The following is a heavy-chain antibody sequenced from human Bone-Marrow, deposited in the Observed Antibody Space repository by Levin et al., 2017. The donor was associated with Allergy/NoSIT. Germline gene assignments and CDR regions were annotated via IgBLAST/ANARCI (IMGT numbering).Heavy chain of an antibody. CDR2: IWYDGSNK. J-gene: IGHJ6*02. CDR3: ARGWPGVLMVYGYYGMDV. D-gene: IGHD2-8*01. Sequence: GGSLRLSCAASGFTFSSYGMHWVRQAPGKGLEWVAVIWYDGSNKYYADSVKGRFTISRDNSKNTLYLQMNSLRAEDTAVYYCARGWPGVLMVYGYYGMDVWGQGTTVTVSS. CDR1: GFTFSSYG. V-gene: IGHV3-33*01.